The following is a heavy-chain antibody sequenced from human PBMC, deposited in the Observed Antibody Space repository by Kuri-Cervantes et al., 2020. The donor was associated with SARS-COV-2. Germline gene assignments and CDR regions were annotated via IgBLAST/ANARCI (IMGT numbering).Heavy chain of an antibody. V-gene: IGHV1-18*04. J-gene: IGHJ6*03. CDR1: GYTFTSYG. Sequence: ASVKVSCKASGYTFTSYGISWVRQAPGQGLEWMGWISAYNGNTNYAQKLQGGVTMTTDTSTSTAYMGLSSLRSEDTAVYYCARVMKQLGRNYYYYYYMDVWGKGTTVTVSS. D-gene: IGHD6-6*01. CDR2: ISAYNGNT. CDR3: ARVMKQLGRNYYYYYYMDV.